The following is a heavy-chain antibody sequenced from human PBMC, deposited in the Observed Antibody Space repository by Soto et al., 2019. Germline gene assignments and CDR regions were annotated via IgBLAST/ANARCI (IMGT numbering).Heavy chain of an antibody. CDR1: GGFVDSGGYY. CDR3: AIPEGDPRHFGDYGRSGWGAFDI. J-gene: IGHJ3*02. CDR2: MRYSGSS. D-gene: IGHD4-17*01. V-gene: IGHV4-31*03. Sequence: QVQLQESGPGLVKPSRTLTLTCTVSGGFVDSGGYYWTRIRHLPGKGLVWIGYMRYSGSSYYNPSLESRVTMSFDTSNNNFALKLRSVTAADTAVYYCAIPEGDPRHFGDYGRSGWGAFDIWGQGTMVTVSS.